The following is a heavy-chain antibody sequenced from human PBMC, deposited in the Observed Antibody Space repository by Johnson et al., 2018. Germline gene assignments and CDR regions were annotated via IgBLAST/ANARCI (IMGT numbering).Heavy chain of an antibody. CDR3: AKERDIADGRYYYYMDV. D-gene: IGHD2-15*01. CDR2: ISYDGAYK. Sequence: QVQLVESGGGVVQPGRSLRLSCAASGFTFSLYGFHWVRQAPGKGLEWVALISYDGAYKKYGDSVKGRFTISRDNSQNTLDLQMNGLRPEDTAVYFCAKERDIADGRYYYYMDVWGKGTTVTVPS. V-gene: IGHV3-30*18. J-gene: IGHJ6*03. CDR1: GFTFSLYG.